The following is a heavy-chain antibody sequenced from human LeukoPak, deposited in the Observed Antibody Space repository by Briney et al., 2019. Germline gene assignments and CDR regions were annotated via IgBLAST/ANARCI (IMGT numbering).Heavy chain of an antibody. CDR2: IYYSGST. CDR1: GASISSGGYY. Sequence: SETLSLTCTVSGASISSGGYYWSWIRQHPGKGLEWIGYIYYSGSTYYNPSLKSRVTISVDTSKNQFSLKLSSVTAADTAVYYCPSDPGGTNCFDPWGQGTLVTVSS. CDR3: PSDPGGTNCFDP. V-gene: IGHV4-31*03. D-gene: IGHD3-16*01. J-gene: IGHJ5*02.